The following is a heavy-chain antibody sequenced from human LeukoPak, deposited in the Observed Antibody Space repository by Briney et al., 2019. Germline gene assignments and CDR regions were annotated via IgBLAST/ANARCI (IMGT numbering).Heavy chain of an antibody. Sequence: PGGPLRLSCAASGFTFSSYGMHWVRQAPGKGLEWVAVIWYGGSIKYYADSVKGRFTISRDNSKNTLYLQMNSLRAEDTAVYYCAKGAVPAANNYYYMDVWGKGTTVTVSS. J-gene: IGHJ6*03. V-gene: IGHV3-30*02. CDR2: IWYGGSIK. CDR1: GFTFSSYG. D-gene: IGHD2-2*01. CDR3: AKGAVPAANNYYYMDV.